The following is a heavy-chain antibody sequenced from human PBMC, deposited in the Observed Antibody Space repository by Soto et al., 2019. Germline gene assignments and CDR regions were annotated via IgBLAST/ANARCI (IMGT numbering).Heavy chain of an antibody. CDR3: ARDTMTGYLQFDY. CDR2: INANNGNT. J-gene: IGHJ4*02. CDR1: GYTFTNYG. D-gene: IGHD3-9*01. V-gene: IGHV1-18*01. Sequence: QVQLVQSGAEVKKPGASVKVSCRASGYTFTNYGISWVRQAPGQGLEWMGWINANNGNTNYAQTPQGRVTMTTDTSTSTAYMELRSLRSDDTAVYYCARDTMTGYLQFDYWGQGTLVTVSS.